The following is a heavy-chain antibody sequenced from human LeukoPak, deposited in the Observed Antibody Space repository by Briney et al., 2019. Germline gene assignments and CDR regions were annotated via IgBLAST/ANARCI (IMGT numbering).Heavy chain of an antibody. J-gene: IGHJ4*02. CDR3: ARVRGATHLSPLYY. CDR1: GDSISSSSSY. D-gene: IGHD1-26*01. CDR2: IYYSGST. Sequence: SETLSLTCTVSGDSISSSSSYWGWIRQPPGEGVGGIGSIYYSGSTYYNTSLKSRVTISVDPSKHQFSLKLTSVPAADTAVYYCARVRGATHLSPLYYWGQGTLVTVSS. V-gene: IGHV4-39*07.